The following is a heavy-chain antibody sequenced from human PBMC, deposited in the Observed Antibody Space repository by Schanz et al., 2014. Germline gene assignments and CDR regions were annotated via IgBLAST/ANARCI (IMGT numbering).Heavy chain of an antibody. CDR1: GFSFSDYG. CDR2: ITYDGSNT. V-gene: IGHV3-30*03. CDR3: ARDKGGYYPFDY. D-gene: IGHD3-3*01. Sequence: VQLVESGGGLVQPGRSLRLSCAGSGFSFSDYGMHWVRQAPGRGLEWVAIITYDGSNTYHADSVKGRFTISRDNSKNTLYLQMNSLRAEDTAVYYCARDKGGYYPFDYWGQGTLVTVSS. J-gene: IGHJ4*02.